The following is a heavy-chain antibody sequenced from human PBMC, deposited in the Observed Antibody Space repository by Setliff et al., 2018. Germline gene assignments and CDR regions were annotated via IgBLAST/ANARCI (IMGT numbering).Heavy chain of an antibody. D-gene: IGHD1-26*01. CDR2: IYIGGSA. V-gene: IGHV4-4*07. CDR3: AREVGTSTSSDAFDV. J-gene: IGHJ3*01. CDR1: GGSISSYY. Sequence: SETLSLTCTVSGGSISSYYRSWIRQPAGKGLEWIGHIYIGGSANYNPSLKSRVTMSVDTSKNQFSLHLTPVTAADTAVYYCAREVGTSTSSDAFDVWGQGMMVTVSS.